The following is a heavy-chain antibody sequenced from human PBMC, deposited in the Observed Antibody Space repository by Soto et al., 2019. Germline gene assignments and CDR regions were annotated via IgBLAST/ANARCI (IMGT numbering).Heavy chain of an antibody. V-gene: IGHV1-18*01. CDR3: ARSSSDSSGYYDYFDY. J-gene: IGHJ4*02. CDR1: GYTFTSYG. Sequence: QVQLVQSGAEVKKPGASVKVSCKASGYTFTSYGISWVRHAPGQGLEWMGWISAYNGNTNHAQKLQGRVTMTTDTSTSTAYMEQRSLRSDDTAVYYCARSSSDSSGYYDYFDYWGQGPLVTVSS. D-gene: IGHD3-22*01. CDR2: ISAYNGNT.